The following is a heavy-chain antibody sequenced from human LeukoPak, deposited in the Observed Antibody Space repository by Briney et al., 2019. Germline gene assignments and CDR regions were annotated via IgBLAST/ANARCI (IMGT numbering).Heavy chain of an antibody. CDR1: GFTFSSYA. D-gene: IGHD5-18*01. CDR2: ISGSGGST. Sequence: GGSLRLSCAASGFTFSSYAMSWVRQAPGKGLEWVSAISGSGGSTYYADSVKGRFTISRDNSKNTLYLQMNSLRAEDTAVYYCAKGRKGSWIQLGYYFDYWGQGTLVTVSS. V-gene: IGHV3-23*01. J-gene: IGHJ4*02. CDR3: AKGRKGSWIQLGYYFDY.